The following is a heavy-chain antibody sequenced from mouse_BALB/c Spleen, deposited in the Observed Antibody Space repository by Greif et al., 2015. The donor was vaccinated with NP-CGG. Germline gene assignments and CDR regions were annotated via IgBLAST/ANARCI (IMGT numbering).Heavy chain of an antibody. V-gene: IGHV5-17*02. Sequence: DVKLVESGGGLVQPGGSRKLSCAASGFTFSSFGMHWVRQAPEKGLEWVAYISSGSSTIYYADTVKGRFTISRDNPKNTLFLQMTSLRSEDTAMYYCARSDYGNYGFAYWGQGTLVTVSA. CDR2: ISSGSSTI. D-gene: IGHD2-1*01. J-gene: IGHJ3*01. CDR3: ARSDYGNYGFAY. CDR1: GFTFSSFG.